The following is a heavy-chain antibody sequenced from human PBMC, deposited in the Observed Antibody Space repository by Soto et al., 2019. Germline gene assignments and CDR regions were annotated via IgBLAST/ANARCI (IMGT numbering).Heavy chain of an antibody. J-gene: IGHJ6*02. Sequence: SVKVSCKASGGTFSSYAISCVRQAPGQGLEWMGGIIPIFGTANYAQKFQGRVTITADESTSTAYMELSSLRSEDTAVYYCARGDKYSSSSAYYYYGMDVWGQGTTVTVSS. CDR3: ARGDKYSSSSAYYYYGMDV. CDR1: GGTFSSYA. CDR2: IIPIFGTA. V-gene: IGHV1-69*13. D-gene: IGHD6-6*01.